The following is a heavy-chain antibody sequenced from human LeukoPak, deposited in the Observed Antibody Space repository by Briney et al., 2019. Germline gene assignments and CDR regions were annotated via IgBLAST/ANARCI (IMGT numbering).Heavy chain of an antibody. V-gene: IGHV1-3*01. Sequence: ASVKVSCKASGYTFTSYSIHWVRQAPGQRLEWMGWINAGNGNTKYSQKFQGRVTITRDTSASTAYMELSSLRSEDTAVYYCARVPIAYCGGDCYYYFDYWGQGTLVTVSS. D-gene: IGHD2-21*02. CDR2: INAGNGNT. CDR3: ARVPIAYCGGDCYYYFDY. CDR1: GYTFTSYS. J-gene: IGHJ4*02.